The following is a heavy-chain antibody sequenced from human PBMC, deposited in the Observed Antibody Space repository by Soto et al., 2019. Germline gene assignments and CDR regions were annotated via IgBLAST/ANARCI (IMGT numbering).Heavy chain of an antibody. Sequence: EVQLVESGGGLVQPGGSLRLSCVVSGFPLSGYWMSWVRQAPGKGLEWVANIKQDESEKYYVDSVRGRFTISRDNAKSSLFLQMNSLGAEDTAVYYCARLGAPVARYYGLDFWGQGTTVTVSS. D-gene: IGHD3-16*01. V-gene: IGHV3-7*01. CDR1: GFPLSGYW. J-gene: IGHJ6*02. CDR3: ARLGAPVARYYGLDF. CDR2: IKQDESEK.